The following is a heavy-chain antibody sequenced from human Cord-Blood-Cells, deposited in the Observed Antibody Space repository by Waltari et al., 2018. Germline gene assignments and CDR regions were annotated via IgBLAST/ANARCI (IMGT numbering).Heavy chain of an antibody. CDR1: GYTFTGSY. CDR2: INPNRGGT. Sequence: QVQLVQSGAEVKKPGASVKVSCKASGYTFTGSYMHWVRQAPGQGLEWMGGINPNRGGTNYALKFQGWVTMTRDTSISTAYMGLSRLRSDDTAVYYCARVRRGADDAFDIWGQGTMVTVSS. J-gene: IGHJ3*02. V-gene: IGHV1-2*04. CDR3: ARVRRGADDAFDI. D-gene: IGHD3-22*01.